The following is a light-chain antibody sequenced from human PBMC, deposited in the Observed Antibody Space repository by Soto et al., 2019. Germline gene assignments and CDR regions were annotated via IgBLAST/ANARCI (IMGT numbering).Light chain of an antibody. V-gene: IGLV2-14*01. CDR2: EVT. CDR1: SSDVGGYNY. CDR3: SSYPVTTPLV. Sequence: QSVLTQPASVSGSPGQSITISCTGTSSDVGGYNYVSWYQQNPGKAPNLMIYEVTNRPPGVSNRCSGSKSGNTASLTISGLQAEDDAAYYSSSYPVTTPLVFGGGTKLTVL. J-gene: IGLJ2*01.